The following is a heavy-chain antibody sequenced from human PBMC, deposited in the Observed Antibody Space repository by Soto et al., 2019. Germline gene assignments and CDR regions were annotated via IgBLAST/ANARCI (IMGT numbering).Heavy chain of an antibody. V-gene: IGHV3-30-3*01. CDR1: GFTFSSYA. D-gene: IGHD2-2*01. CDR2: ISYDGSNK. Sequence: PGGSLRLSCAASGFTFSSYAMHWVRQAPGKGLEWVAVISYDGSNKYYADSVKGRSTISRDNSKNTLYLQMNSLRAEDTAVYYCARDLLHVDPYHCYYYGMDAWGQGTTVTVSS. CDR3: ARDLLHVDPYHCYYYGMDA. J-gene: IGHJ6*02.